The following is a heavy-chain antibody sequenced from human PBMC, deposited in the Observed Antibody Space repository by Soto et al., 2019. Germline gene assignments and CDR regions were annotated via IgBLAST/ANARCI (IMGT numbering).Heavy chain of an antibody. V-gene: IGHV1-2*02. Sequence: RASVKVSCKTPGYVFTGYYLHWVRQAPGQGLEWMGWINCRSGGTTYTQKFQGRVTLTMDTSTSTAYMELSSLISDDTALYYCMRGASARDSSGYPYYFDPWGQGTLVTVSS. J-gene: IGHJ4*02. D-gene: IGHD3-22*01. CDR2: INCRSGGT. CDR1: GYVFTGYY. CDR3: MRGASARDSSGYPYYFDP.